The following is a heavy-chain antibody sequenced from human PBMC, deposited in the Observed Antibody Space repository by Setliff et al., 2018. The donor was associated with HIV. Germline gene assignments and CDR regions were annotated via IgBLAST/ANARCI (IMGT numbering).Heavy chain of an antibody. CDR2: INAGNGNT. J-gene: IGHJ6*03. CDR1: GYTFTSYA. D-gene: IGHD6-6*01. Sequence: GPVKVSCKASGYTFTSYAMHWVRQAPGQRLEWMGWINAGNGNTKYSQKFQGRVTITRDTSASTAYMELSSLRSEDTAVYYCARAGYSSSSRMYSYYYYYYMDVWGKGTTVTVSS. V-gene: IGHV1-3*01. CDR3: ARAGYSSSSRMYSYYYYYYMDV.